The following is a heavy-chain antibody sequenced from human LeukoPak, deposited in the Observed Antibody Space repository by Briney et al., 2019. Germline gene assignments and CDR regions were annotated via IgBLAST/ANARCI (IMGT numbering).Heavy chain of an antibody. V-gene: IGHV4-59*01. CDR1: GGSISSYY. J-gene: IGHJ4*02. CDR3: ARAPYGDHIDY. D-gene: IGHD4-17*01. CDR2: IYYSGST. Sequence: SETLSLTCTVSGGSISSYYWSWIRHPPGKGLEWIGYIYYSGSTNYNPSLKSRVTISVDTSKSQFSLKLSSVTAAGTAVYYCARAPYGDHIDYWGQGTLVTVSS.